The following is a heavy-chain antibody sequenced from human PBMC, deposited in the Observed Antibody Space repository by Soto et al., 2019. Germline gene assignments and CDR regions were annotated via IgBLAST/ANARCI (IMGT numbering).Heavy chain of an antibody. D-gene: IGHD2-2*01. CDR1: GFSFSSYR. J-gene: IGHJ6*02. CDR2: ISSSSTYI. V-gene: IGHV3-21*01. Sequence: EVQLVESGGGLVQRGGSLRLSCAASGFSFSSYRINWVRQAPGTELEWLTSISSSSTYIYYADSVRGRFTISRDNNKNSVFLQINSLRAEDNRVYYCARCWDVAVVPAATNCPTYYGLDVWGQGATVTVSS. CDR3: ARCWDVAVVPAATNCPTYYGLDV.